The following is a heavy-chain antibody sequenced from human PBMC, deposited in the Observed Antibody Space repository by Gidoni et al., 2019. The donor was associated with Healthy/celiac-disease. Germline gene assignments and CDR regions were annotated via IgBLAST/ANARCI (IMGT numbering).Heavy chain of an antibody. CDR2: IDWDDDK. CDR3: ARIFLTGSLYSRVKEGPFDY. J-gene: IGHJ4*02. CDR1: GFSLSTSGMC. Sequence: QVTLRESGPALVKPTQTLTLTCTFSGFSLSTSGMCVSWIRQPPGKALEWLALIDWDDDKYYSTSLKTRLTISKDTSKNQVVLTMTNMDPVDTATYYCARIFLTGSLYSRVKEGPFDYWGQGTLVTVSS. V-gene: IGHV2-70*01. D-gene: IGHD6-13*01.